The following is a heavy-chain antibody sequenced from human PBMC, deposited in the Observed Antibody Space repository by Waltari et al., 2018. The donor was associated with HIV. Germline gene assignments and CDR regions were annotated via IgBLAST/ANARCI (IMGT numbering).Heavy chain of an antibody. J-gene: IGHJ6*02. CDR2: IRNEHDGSII. CDR3: AREFFYGMDV. Sequence: EVQVVESGGGLVQPGGSLRLSCAASGFSSSRYYMDWVRQAPGKGLEWVGHIRNEHDGSIIQYAASVKGRFTISRDDSSNSVSLQMNSLKTEDTALYYCAREFFYGMDVWGQGTTVTVSS. CDR1: GFSSSRYY. V-gene: IGHV3-72*01.